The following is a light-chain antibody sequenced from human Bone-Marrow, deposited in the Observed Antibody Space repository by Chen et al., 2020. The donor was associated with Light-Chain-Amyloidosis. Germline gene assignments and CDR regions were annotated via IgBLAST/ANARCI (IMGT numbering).Light chain of an antibody. CDR3: QVWDRSSDRPV. CDR1: NIGSTS. CDR2: DDS. V-gene: IGLV3-21*02. J-gene: IGLJ3*02. Sequence: SYVLTQLFSVSEAPGQPAPIACGGNNIGSTSVHWYQQTPGQAPLLVGYDDSDRPSGIPERLSGSNSGNTATLTISRVEAGDEADYYCQVWDRSSDRPVFGGGTKLTVL.